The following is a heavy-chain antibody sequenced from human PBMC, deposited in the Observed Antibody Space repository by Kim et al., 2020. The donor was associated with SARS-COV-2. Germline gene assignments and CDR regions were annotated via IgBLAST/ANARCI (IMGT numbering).Heavy chain of an antibody. V-gene: IGHV4-39*01. CDR1: GGSISSSSYY. D-gene: IGHD4-17*01. Sequence: SETLSLTCTVSGGSISSSSYYWGWIRQPPGKGLEWIGSIYYSGSTYYNPSLKSRVTISVDTSKNQFSLKLSSVTAADTAVYYCARLGTTVVTASPNWFDP. J-gene: IGHJ5*02. CDR3: ARLGTTVVTASPNWFDP. CDR2: IYYSGST.